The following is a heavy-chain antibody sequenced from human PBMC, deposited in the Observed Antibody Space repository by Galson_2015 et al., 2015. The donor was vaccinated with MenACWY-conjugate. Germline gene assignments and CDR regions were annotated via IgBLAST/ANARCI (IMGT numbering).Heavy chain of an antibody. Sequence: SLRLSCAASGFTFSSYGMHWVRQAPGKGLEWAAGIWYDGSNKYYADSVKGRFTISRDNSKNTLYLQMNSLRAEDTAVYYCARVVGATIYDYWGQGTLVTVSS. J-gene: IGHJ4*02. D-gene: IGHD1-26*01. CDR2: IWYDGSNK. CDR3: ARVVGATIYDY. CDR1: GFTFSSYG. V-gene: IGHV3-33*01.